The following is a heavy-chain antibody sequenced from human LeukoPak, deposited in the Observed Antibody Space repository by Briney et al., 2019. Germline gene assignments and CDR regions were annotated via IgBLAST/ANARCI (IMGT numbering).Heavy chain of an antibody. CDR2: VHLDGRT. J-gene: IGHJ4*02. Sequence: SETLSLTCGVSGGFVSSTNWWTWVRQPPGKGLEWIGEVHLDGRTNYNPSLESRLTMSVDLSENHISLKLTSVTAADTAVYYCARGLRLLNYWGQGTLVTVSS. V-gene: IGHV4-4*02. CDR3: ARGLRLLNY. CDR1: GGFVSSTNW.